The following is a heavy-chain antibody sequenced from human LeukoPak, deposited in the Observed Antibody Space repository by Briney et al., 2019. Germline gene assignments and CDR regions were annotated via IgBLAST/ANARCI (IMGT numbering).Heavy chain of an antibody. V-gene: IGHV4-59*01. D-gene: IGHD1-26*01. J-gene: IGHJ6*03. Sequence: KASETLSLTCTVSGGSISSYYWSWIRQPPGKGLEWIGYIYYSGSTNYNPSLKSRVTISVDTSKNQFSLKLSSVTAADTAVYYCARVGGSYFKHYYYYMDVWGKGTTVTISS. CDR3: ARVGGSYFKHYYYYMDV. CDR1: GGSISSYY. CDR2: IYYSGST.